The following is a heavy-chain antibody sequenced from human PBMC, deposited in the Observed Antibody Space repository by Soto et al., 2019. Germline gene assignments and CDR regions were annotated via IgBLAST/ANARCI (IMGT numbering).Heavy chain of an antibody. CDR2: IYYSGST. J-gene: IGHJ2*01. Sequence: QLQLQESGPGLVKPSETLSLTCTVSGGSISSSSYYWGWIRQPPGKGLEWIGSIYYSGSTYYNPSLKSRVTISVDTSKNQFSLKLSSVTAADTAVYYCARQTFDYGDYKGPNWYFDLWGRGTLVTVSS. D-gene: IGHD4-17*01. CDR1: GGSISSSSYY. V-gene: IGHV4-39*01. CDR3: ARQTFDYGDYKGPNWYFDL.